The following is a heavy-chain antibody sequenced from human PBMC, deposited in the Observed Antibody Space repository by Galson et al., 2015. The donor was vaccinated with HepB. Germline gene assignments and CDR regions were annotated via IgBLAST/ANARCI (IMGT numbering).Heavy chain of an antibody. D-gene: IGHD6-19*01. CDR2: ISGDTYGT. CDR3: AKGRGWYTEFDS. V-gene: IGHV3-23*01. Sequence: SLRLSCAGSGFIFSNYALSWVRQAPGKGLQWVSGISGDTYGTYYADSVKGRFTISRDNSNSRLYLQMTSVTADDTATYYCAKGRGWYTEFDSWGQGALVTVSS. J-gene: IGHJ4*02. CDR1: GFIFSNYA.